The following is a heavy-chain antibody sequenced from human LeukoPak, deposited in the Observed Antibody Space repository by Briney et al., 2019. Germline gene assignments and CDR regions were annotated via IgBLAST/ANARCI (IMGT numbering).Heavy chain of an antibody. J-gene: IGHJ4*02. Sequence: GGSLRLSCAASGFIFSSYSMNWVRQAPGKGLEWVSSISSSSSYIYYADSVKGRFTISRDNAKNSLYLQMNSLRAEDTAVYYCASLIVVVPATIYFDYWGQGTLVTVSS. CDR1: GFIFSSYS. CDR3: ASLIVVVPATIYFDY. CDR2: ISSSSSYI. D-gene: IGHD2-2*02. V-gene: IGHV3-21*01.